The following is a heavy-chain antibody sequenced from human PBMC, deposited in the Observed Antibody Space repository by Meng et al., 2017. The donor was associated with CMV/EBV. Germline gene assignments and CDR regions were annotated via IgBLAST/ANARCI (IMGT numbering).Heavy chain of an antibody. J-gene: IGHJ5*02. V-gene: IGHV4-39*01. D-gene: IGHD2-2*01. Sequence: SETLSLTCTVSGGSISSSSYYWGWIRQPPGKGLEWIGSIYYSGSTYYNPSLKSRVTISVDTSKNQFSLKLSSVTAADTAVHYCARLKLLSCWFDPWGQGTLVTVSS. CDR1: GGSISSSSYY. CDR3: ARLKLLSCWFDP. CDR2: IYYSGST.